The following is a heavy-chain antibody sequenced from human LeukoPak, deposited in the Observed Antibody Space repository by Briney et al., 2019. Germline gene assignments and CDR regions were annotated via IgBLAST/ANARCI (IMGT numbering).Heavy chain of an antibody. V-gene: IGHV4-61*02. CDR3: ARAVLVVAANGFTA. Sequence: SQTLSLTCTVSGGSISSGSYYWSWIRQPAGKGLEWIGCIYTSVSTNYNTSLKSRATISVDTSKNQFSLKLSSATAPDTTVYYGARAVLVVAANGFTAWGQGTLVAVSS. CDR1: GGSISSGSYY. CDR2: IYTSVST. J-gene: IGHJ5*02. D-gene: IGHD2-15*01.